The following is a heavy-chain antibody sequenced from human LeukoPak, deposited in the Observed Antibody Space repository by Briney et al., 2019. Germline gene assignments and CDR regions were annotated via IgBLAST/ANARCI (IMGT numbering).Heavy chain of an antibody. CDR1: GFTFSNYW. V-gene: IGHV3-66*01. CDR3: ASYYGDSLFDS. D-gene: IGHD4-17*01. Sequence: GGSLRLSCAASGFTFSNYWMHWVRQAPGKGLVWVSTVSSGGSTYYADSVKGRFTISRDNSKNTLYLQVNSLRAEDTAVYYCASYYGDSLFDSWGQGTLVTVSS. CDR2: VSSGGST. J-gene: IGHJ4*02.